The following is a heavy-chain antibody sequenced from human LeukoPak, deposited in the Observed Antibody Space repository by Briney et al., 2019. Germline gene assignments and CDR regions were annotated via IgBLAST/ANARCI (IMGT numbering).Heavy chain of an antibody. V-gene: IGHV3-21*01. CDR2: ITSSGREI. CDR3: ARDPYNGAYGNDYYYYMDA. J-gene: IGHJ6*03. D-gene: IGHD5-12*01. CDR1: GFSFSTYN. Sequence: GGSLRLSCAASGFSFSTYNMNWVRQAPGKALEWVSSITSSGREIFYIDSVKGRFTISRDNAEKSLYLQMDSLRAEDTAVYYCARDPYNGAYGNDYYYYMDAWGKGTTVTVSS.